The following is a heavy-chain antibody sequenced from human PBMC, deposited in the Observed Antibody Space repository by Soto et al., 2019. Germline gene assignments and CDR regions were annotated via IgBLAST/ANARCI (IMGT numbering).Heavy chain of an antibody. CDR2: ISGSGGST. D-gene: IGHD3-9*01. Sequence: GGSLRLSCAASGFTFSSYAMSWVRQAPGKGLEWVSAISGSGGSTYYADSVKGRFTISRDNSKNTLYLQMNSLRAEDTAVYYCAKDFLDFHLDILTGYHRRDDAFDIWGQGTMVTVSS. V-gene: IGHV3-23*01. CDR1: GFTFSSYA. CDR3: AKDFLDFHLDILTGYHRRDDAFDI. J-gene: IGHJ3*02.